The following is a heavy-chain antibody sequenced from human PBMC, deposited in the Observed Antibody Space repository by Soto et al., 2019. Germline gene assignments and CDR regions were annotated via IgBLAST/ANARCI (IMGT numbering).Heavy chain of an antibody. J-gene: IGHJ6*02. CDR3: ARGIGQGLGRSSRTDILTGYSAHYGMDV. CDR1: GGSISSGGYY. D-gene: IGHD3-9*01. V-gene: IGHV4-31*03. Sequence: NPSETLSLTCTVSGGSISSGGYYWSWIRQHPGKGLEWIGYIYYSGSTYYNPSLKSRVTISVDTSKNQFSLKLSSVTAADTAVYYCARGIGQGLGRSSRTDILTGYSAHYGMDVWGQGTTVTVSS. CDR2: IYYSGST.